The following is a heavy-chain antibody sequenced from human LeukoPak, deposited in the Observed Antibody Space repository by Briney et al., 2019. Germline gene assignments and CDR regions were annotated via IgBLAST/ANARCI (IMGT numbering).Heavy chain of an antibody. D-gene: IGHD1-26*01. Sequence: GGSLRLSCAASGFTVSSNYMSWVRQAPGKGLEWVSVIYSGGSTYYADSVKGGFTISRDNSKNTLYLQMNSLRAEDTAVYYCASSSGSYYRVDYWGQGTLVTVSS. CDR3: ASSSGSYYRVDY. V-gene: IGHV3-66*01. CDR1: GFTVSSNY. J-gene: IGHJ4*02. CDR2: IYSGGST.